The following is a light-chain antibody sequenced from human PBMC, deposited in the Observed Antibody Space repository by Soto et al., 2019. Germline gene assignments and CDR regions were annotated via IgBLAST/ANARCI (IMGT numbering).Light chain of an antibody. CDR1: SSNIGAGYD. V-gene: IGLV1-40*01. Sequence: QSVLTQPPSVSGAPGQRVTISCTGSSSNIGAGYDVHWYQQLPGTAPKLLVHGNTDRPSGVPDRFSGSKSGTSASLAITGLQADYEADYYCQSYDSSLSGWLFGGGTKLTVL. J-gene: IGLJ2*01. CDR3: QSYDSSLSGWL. CDR2: GNT.